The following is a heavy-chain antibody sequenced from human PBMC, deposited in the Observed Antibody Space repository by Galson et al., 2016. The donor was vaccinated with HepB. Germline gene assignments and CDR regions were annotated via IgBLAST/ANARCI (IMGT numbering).Heavy chain of an antibody. CDR3: TRQKIGVVVMDS. CDR2: IVPVFGST. Sequence: SVKVSCKASGGIFTSYAVSWVRQVPGQRPEWMGAIVPVFGSTNYAEKFQVRVTITADKSTSTAYMELSSLKSDDTGVYFCTRQKIGVVVMDSWGRGTLVTGSS. CDR1: GGIFTSYA. D-gene: IGHD2-2*01. J-gene: IGHJ4*02. V-gene: IGHV1-69*06.